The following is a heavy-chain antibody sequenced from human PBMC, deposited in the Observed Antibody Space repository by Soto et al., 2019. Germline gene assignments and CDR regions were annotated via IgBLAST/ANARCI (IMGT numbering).Heavy chain of an antibody. CDR2: FYYSGST. D-gene: IGHD3-10*01. J-gene: IGHJ4*02. V-gene: IGHV4-39*01. CDR3: ARHYGCEVFDY. CDR1: GGSVSSSSYY. Sequence: QLQLQESGPGLVKPSETLSLTCTVSGGSVSSSSYYWGWIRQPPGKGLEWIGSFYYSGSTYYNPSLKGRFTIAVDTSKNPFSLRLGSVAAADTAVYCCARHYGCEVFDYWGQGTLVTVSS.